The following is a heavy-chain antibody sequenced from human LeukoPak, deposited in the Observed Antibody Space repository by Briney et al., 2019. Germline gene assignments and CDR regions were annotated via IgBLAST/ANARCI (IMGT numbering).Heavy chain of an antibody. V-gene: IGHV3-23*01. CDR2: ISGSGGST. Sequence: GGSLRLSCAASGFTFSSYAMSWVRQAPGKGLEWVSAISGSGGSTYYADSVRGRFTISRDNSKNTLYLQMNSLRAEDTAVYYCAKDYVVRGVIRYFDYWGQGTLVTVSS. CDR1: GFTFSSYA. J-gene: IGHJ4*02. CDR3: AKDYVVRGVIRYFDY. D-gene: IGHD3-10*01.